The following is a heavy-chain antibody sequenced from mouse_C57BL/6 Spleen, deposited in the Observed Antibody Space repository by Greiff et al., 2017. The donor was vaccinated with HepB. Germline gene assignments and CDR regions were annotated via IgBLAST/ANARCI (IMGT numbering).Heavy chain of an antibody. CDR1: GYTFTSYW. Sequence: QVQLQQSGAELVRPGSSVKLSCKASGYTFTSYWMDWVKQRPGQGLEWIGNIYPSDSETHYNQKFKDKATLTVDKSSSTAYMQLSSLTSEDSAVYYCARGYYGSRGAWFAYWGQGTLVTVSA. CDR3: ARGYYGSRGAWFAY. V-gene: IGHV1-61*01. CDR2: IYPSDSET. J-gene: IGHJ3*01. D-gene: IGHD1-1*01.